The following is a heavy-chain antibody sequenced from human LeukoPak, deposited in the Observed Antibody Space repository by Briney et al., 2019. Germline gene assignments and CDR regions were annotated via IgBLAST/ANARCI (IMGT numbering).Heavy chain of an antibody. D-gene: IGHD2-15*01. CDR1: GFPFSSYS. Sequence: PGGSLRLSCAASGFPFSSYSMNWVRQGPGKGLEWVSYISDSSATIYYADSVKGRFTISRDNSKNTLYLQMNSLRAEDTAVYYCAKDTTTPDYWGQGTLVTVSS. CDR3: AKDTTTPDY. V-gene: IGHV3-48*01. CDR2: ISDSSATI. J-gene: IGHJ4*02.